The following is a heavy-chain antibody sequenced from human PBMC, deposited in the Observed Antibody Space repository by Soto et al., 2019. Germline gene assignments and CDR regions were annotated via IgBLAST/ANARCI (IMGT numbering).Heavy chain of an antibody. V-gene: IGHV3-21*01. D-gene: IGHD6-19*01. CDR1: GFTFSSYS. CDR3: ARDMSQQWLVQDY. CDR2: ISSSSSYI. Sequence: EVQLVESGGGLVKPGGSLRLSCAASGFTFSSYSMNWVRQAPGKGLEWVSSISSSSSYIYYADSVKGRFTISRDNAKNSLYLQMNSPRAEDTAVYYCARDMSQQWLVQDYWGQGTLVTVSS. J-gene: IGHJ4*02.